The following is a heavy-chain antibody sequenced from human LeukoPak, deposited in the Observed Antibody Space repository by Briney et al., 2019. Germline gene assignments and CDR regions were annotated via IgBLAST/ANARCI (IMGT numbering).Heavy chain of an antibody. CDR3: ARGVRLGQNAEYFQH. CDR1: GGSFSGYY. V-gene: IGHV4-34*01. J-gene: IGHJ1*01. Sequence: SETLSLTCAVYGGSFSGYYWSWIRQPPGKGLEWIGEINHSGSTNYNPSLKSRVTISVDTSKNQFSLKLSSVTAADTAVYYCARGVRLGQNAEYFQHWGQGTLVTVSS. D-gene: IGHD6-19*01. CDR2: INHSGST.